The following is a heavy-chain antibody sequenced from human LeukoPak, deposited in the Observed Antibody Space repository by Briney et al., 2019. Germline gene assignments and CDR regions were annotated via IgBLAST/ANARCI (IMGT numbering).Heavy chain of an antibody. J-gene: IGHJ3*02. CDR2: ISGSGGST. CDR3: ASRYGHDAFDI. V-gene: IGHV3-23*01. D-gene: IGHD4-17*01. Sequence: GGSLRLSCAVSGFPFSTFWMSWVRQAPGKGLEWVSAISGSGGSTYYADSVKGRFTISRDNSKNTLYLQMNSLRAEDTAVYYCASRYGHDAFDIWGQGTMVTASS. CDR1: GFPFSTFW.